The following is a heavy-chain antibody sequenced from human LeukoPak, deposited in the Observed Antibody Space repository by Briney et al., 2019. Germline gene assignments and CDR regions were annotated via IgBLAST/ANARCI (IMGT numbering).Heavy chain of an antibody. CDR2: INPNSGDT. Sequence: ASVKVSCKPSGYTFIAYYIHLVRQAPGRGLEWMGWINPNSGDTNYAQKFQDRVTMTWDTSVSTAYMELSSLTSDDTAVYYCASKGDGSCDSSLCQGAFDFWGQGSVVTVSS. CDR3: ASKGDGSCDSSLCQGAFDF. D-gene: IGHD2-21*01. V-gene: IGHV1-2*02. CDR1: GYTFIAYY. J-gene: IGHJ3*01.